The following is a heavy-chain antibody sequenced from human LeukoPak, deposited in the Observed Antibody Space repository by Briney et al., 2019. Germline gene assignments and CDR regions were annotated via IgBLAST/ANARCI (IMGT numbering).Heavy chain of an antibody. CDR3: ARSIVGVRKRNDY. Sequence: ASVKVSCKVSGYTLTELSMHWVRQAPGKGLEWMGGFDPEDGETIYAQKFQGRVTMTRSTSISTAYMELTSLTSEDSAVYYCARSIVGVRKRNDYWGQGTLVTVSS. V-gene: IGHV1-24*01. D-gene: IGHD1-26*01. CDR1: GYTLTELS. J-gene: IGHJ4*02. CDR2: FDPEDGET.